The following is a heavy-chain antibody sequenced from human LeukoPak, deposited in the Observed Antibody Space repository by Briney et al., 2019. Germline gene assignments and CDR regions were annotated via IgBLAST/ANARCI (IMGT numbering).Heavy chain of an antibody. CDR1: GFTFSSYW. CDR2: IKQDGSEK. CDR3: ARVPYDSSGPYLGYFDY. V-gene: IGHV3-7*01. D-gene: IGHD3-22*01. J-gene: IGHJ4*02. Sequence: PGGSLRLSCAASGFTFSSYWMSWVRQAPGKGLEGVANIKQDGSEKYYVDSVKGRFTISRDNAKNSLYLQMNSLRAEDTAVYYCARVPYDSSGPYLGYFDYWGQGTLVTVSS.